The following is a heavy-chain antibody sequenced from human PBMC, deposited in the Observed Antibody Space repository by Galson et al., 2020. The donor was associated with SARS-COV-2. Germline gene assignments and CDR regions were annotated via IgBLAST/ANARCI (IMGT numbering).Heavy chain of an antibody. CDR2: VFPADSET. Sequence: GESLKLSCQASGYRLTSYWIGWVRQMPGKGLECRGSVFPADSETRYSTSFQGQVTIPADKSISTAYLQWSSLKASDTAMYYCARHTADCSNGICYADYYHGMDVWGQGTAVTVS. V-gene: IGHV5-51*01. CDR1: GYRLTSYW. CDR3: ARHTADCSNGICYADYYHGMDV. D-gene: IGHD2-8*01. J-gene: IGHJ6*02.